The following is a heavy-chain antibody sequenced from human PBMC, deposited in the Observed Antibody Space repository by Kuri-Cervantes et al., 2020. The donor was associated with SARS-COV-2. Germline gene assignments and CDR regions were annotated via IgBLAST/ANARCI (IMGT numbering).Heavy chain of an antibody. J-gene: IGHJ6*03. CDR3: ARGVRFLDPKYYYFYYYMDV. V-gene: IGHV4-59*12. CDR2: ISYSGNT. D-gene: IGHD3-3*01. CDR1: GGSISSYY. Sequence: SETLSLTCTVSGGSISSYYWSWIRQPPGKGLEWIGYISYSGNTNYNPSLKSRVTISVDTSKNQFSLKLRSVTVADTAVYYCARGVRFLDPKYYYFYYYMDVWGQGTTVTVSS.